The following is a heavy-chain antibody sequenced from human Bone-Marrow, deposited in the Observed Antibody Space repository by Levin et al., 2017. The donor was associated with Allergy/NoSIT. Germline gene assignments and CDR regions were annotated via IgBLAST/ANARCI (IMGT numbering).Heavy chain of an antibody. CDR3: ARDEMVHEIQYYYGVDV. CDR2: IYHSGST. CDR1: GGSISTSSYY. D-gene: IGHD2-8*01. Sequence: ASETLSLTCTVSGGSISTSSYYWGWIRQPPGKGLEWIGNIYHSGSTYYTPSLRSRVTISVDTSKNQFSLRLNSVTAADTAVYYCARDEMVHEIQYYYGVDVWGQGTTVTVSS. V-gene: IGHV4-39*07. J-gene: IGHJ6*02.